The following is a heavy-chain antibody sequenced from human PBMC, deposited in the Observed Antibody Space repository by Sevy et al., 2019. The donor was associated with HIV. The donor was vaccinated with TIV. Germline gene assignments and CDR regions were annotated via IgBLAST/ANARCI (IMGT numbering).Heavy chain of an antibody. CDR3: ARDLRFRGYSYGYFDY. J-gene: IGHJ4*02. D-gene: IGHD5-18*01. V-gene: IGHV1-2*02. CDR1: GYTFTGQY. Sequence: ASVKVSCKASGYTFTGQYMHWVRQAPGQGLEWMGWINPISGGTNYRQDFQGRVTLTMDTSITTAYMELSGLKSDDTAIYYCARDLRFRGYSYGYFDYWGQGALVTVSS. CDR2: INPISGGT.